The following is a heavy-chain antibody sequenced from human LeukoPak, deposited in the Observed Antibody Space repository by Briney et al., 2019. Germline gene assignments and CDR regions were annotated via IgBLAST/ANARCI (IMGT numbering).Heavy chain of an antibody. D-gene: IGHD1-26*01. J-gene: IGHJ4*02. V-gene: IGHV3-23*01. CDR1: GFTFNSFG. Sequence: PGGSLRLSCAASGFTFNSFGMAWFRQAPGKGLEWVSTINNGGENTHYADSVKGRFTISRDNSKNTLYLQMNSLRAEDTAVYYCAKDSVGAMEGIYWGQGTLVTVSS. CDR2: INNGGENT. CDR3: AKDSVGAMEGIY.